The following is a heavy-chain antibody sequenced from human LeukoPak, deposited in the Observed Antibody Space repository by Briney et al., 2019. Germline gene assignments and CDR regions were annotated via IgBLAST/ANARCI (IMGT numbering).Heavy chain of an antibody. CDR3: ARLGMDV. J-gene: IGHJ6*02. CDR1: GGSFSGYS. CDR2: INHSGST. Sequence: PSETLSLTCAVYGGSFSGYSWSWIRQPPGKGLEWIGEINHSGSTNYNPSLKSRVTISVDTSKNQFSLKLSSVTAADTAVYYCARLGMDVWGQGTTVTVSS. V-gene: IGHV4-34*01.